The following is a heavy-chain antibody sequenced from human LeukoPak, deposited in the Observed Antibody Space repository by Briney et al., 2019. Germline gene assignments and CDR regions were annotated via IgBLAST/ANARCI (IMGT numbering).Heavy chain of an antibody. Sequence: GGSLRLSCAASGFTFSSYWMHWVRQAPGKGLVWVSRINSDGSSTSYADSVKGRFTISRDNAKNTLYLQVNSLRAEDTAVYYCARFVMVAAGTYYYYGMDVWGQGTTVTVSS. CDR2: INSDGSST. V-gene: IGHV3-74*01. D-gene: IGHD6-13*01. J-gene: IGHJ6*02. CDR1: GFTFSSYW. CDR3: ARFVMVAAGTYYYYGMDV.